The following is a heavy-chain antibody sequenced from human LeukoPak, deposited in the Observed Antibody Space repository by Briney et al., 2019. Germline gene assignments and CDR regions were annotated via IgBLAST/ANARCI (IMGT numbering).Heavy chain of an antibody. J-gene: IGHJ5*02. V-gene: IGHV4-59*01. CDR1: AGSITNYY. Sequence: SETLSLTCTVSAGSITNYYWTWIRHPPRERLEWIGLVHYSVITDYNPSLKSRLTISVDTSKNQFSLKLSSVTAADTAVYYCAKNGGGSPNWFDTWGQGTLVTVSS. D-gene: IGHD1-26*01. CDR2: VHYSVIT. CDR3: AKNGGGSPNWFDT.